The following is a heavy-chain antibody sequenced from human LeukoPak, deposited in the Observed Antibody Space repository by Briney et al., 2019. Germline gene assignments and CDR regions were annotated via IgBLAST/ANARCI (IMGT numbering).Heavy chain of an antibody. D-gene: IGHD6-6*01. CDR3: ASTYSSSSGANGWFDP. V-gene: IGHV4-39*07. Sequence: PSETLSLTCTVSGGSISSGGYYWSWIRQPPGKGLEWIGEINHSGSTNYNPSLKSRVTISVDTSKNQFSLKLSSVTAADTAVYYCASTYSSSSGANGWFDPWGQGTLVTVSS. CDR1: GGSISSGGYY. J-gene: IGHJ5*02. CDR2: INHSGST.